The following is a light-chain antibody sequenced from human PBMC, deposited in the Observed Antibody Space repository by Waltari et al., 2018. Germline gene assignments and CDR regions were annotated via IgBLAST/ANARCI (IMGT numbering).Light chain of an antibody. Sequence: QAPLTQPASVSGSPGPSLTISCTGTSTAIGAFAYVSWHQQSPVQAPTLMISNVDKRPSGASNRFAGSNAGDTASLTISGLQPEEEADYYCSSYRRGATWVFGGGTKVTVL. CDR3: SSYRRGATWV. CDR2: NVD. CDR1: STAIGAFAY. J-gene: IGLJ3*02. V-gene: IGLV2-14*01.